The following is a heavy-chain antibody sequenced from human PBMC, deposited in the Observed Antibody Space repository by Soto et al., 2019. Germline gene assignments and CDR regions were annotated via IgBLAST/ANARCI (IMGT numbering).Heavy chain of an antibody. V-gene: IGHV1-69*04. Sequence: GQGLEWMGRIIPILGIANYTQKFQGRVTITADKSTSTAYMERSSLRSEDTAVYYCARDGLGYCSSTSCPSGYWGQG. D-gene: IGHD2-2*01. CDR2: IIPILGIA. J-gene: IGHJ4*02. CDR3: ARDGLGYCSSTSCPSGY.